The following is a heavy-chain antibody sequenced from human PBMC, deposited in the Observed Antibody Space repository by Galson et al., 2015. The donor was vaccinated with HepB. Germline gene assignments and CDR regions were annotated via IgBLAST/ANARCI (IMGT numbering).Heavy chain of an antibody. V-gene: IGHV3-9*01. CDR3: ARERGTYYFDSSGYYYAGWFDP. CDR2: MSWNSGSI. D-gene: IGHD3-22*01. Sequence: SLRLSCAASGFTFDDYAMHWVRQAPGKGLEWVSGMSWNSGSIGYADSVKGRFTISRDNAKNPLYLQMNSLRAEDTALYHCARERGTYYFDSSGYYYAGWFDPWGQGTLVPVSS. CDR1: GFTFDDYA. J-gene: IGHJ5*02.